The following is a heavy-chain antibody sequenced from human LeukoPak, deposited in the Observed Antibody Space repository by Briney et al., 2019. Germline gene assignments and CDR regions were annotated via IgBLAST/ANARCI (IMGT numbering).Heavy chain of an antibody. CDR2: ISSSSTI. V-gene: IGHV3-48*01. J-gene: IGHJ6*02. CDR3: AKGGIAAAGVGYYYYYGMDV. CDR1: GFTFSSYS. D-gene: IGHD6-13*01. Sequence: GGSLRLSCAASGFTFSSYSMNWVRQAPGKGLEWVSYISSSSTIYYADSVKGRFTISRDNSKNTLYLQMNSLRAEDTAVYYCAKGGIAAAGVGYYYYYGMDVWGQGTTVTVSS.